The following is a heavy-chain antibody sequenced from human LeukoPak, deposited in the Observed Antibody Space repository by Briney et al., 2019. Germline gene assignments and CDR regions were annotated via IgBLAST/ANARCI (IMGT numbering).Heavy chain of an antibody. V-gene: IGHV1-2*02. D-gene: IGHD3-22*01. J-gene: IGHJ3*02. CDR3: ASEILLSYYYDSSGSGDAFDI. Sequence: ASVKVSCKASGYTFTGYYMHWVRQAPGQGLEWMGWINPNSGGTNYAQKFQGRVTMTRDTSISTAYMELSRLRSDDTAVYYCASEILLSYYYDSSGSGDAFDIWGQGTMVTVSS. CDR1: GYTFTGYY. CDR2: INPNSGGT.